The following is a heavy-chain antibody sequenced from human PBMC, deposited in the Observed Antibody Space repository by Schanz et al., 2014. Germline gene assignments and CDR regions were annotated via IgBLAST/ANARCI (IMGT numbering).Heavy chain of an antibody. Sequence: QVQLQESGPGLVKPSQTLSLTCTVSGGSISSATYYWSWIRQPAGKALEWVGRVFPNGITNYNPSRKSGVTISLDSSKNQFSLTLASLTAADTAVYYCARDTTWRLDLWGRGTLVTVSS. V-gene: IGHV4-61*02. D-gene: IGHD1-1*01. CDR2: VFPNGIT. CDR1: GGSISSATYY. J-gene: IGHJ2*01. CDR3: ARDTTWRLDL.